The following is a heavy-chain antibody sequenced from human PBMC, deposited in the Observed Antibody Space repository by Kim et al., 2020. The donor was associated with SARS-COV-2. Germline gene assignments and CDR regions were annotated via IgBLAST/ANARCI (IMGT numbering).Heavy chain of an antibody. D-gene: IGHD6-19*01. Sequence: GGSLRLSCAASGFTFNNYAMSWVRQAPGKGLEWVAVTYSSGSSTDYADSVKGRFTISRDNSKNTVYLQMNSLRAEDTARYYCVRDQWGYKAVAGIWGQGTLVTVSS. CDR1: GFTFNNYA. CDR2: TYSSGSST. V-gene: IGHV3-23*03. CDR3: VRDQWGYKAVAGI. J-gene: IGHJ1*01.